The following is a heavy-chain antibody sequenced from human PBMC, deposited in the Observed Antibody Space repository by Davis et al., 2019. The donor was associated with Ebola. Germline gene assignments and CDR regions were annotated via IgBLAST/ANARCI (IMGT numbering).Heavy chain of an antibody. CDR1: GFTFSSYE. D-gene: IGHD3-3*01. CDR3: ARAITFWSGYPQGMNGMDV. V-gene: IGHV3-48*03. J-gene: IGHJ6*02. CDR2: ISSSGSTI. Sequence: PGGSLRLSCAASGFTFSSYEMNWVRQAPGKGLEWVSYISSSGSTIYYADSVKGRFTISRDNAKNSLYLQMNSLRAEETAVYYCARAITFWSGYPQGMNGMDVWGQGTTVTVSS.